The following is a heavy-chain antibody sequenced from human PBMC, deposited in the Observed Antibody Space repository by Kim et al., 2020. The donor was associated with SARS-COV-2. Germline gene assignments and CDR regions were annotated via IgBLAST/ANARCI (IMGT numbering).Heavy chain of an antibody. CDR2: IYYSGST. Sequence: SETLSLTCTVSDDSISSSSNYWGWIRQPPGKGLEWIGSIYYSGSTYYNPSLKSRVSISVDTSKNQFSLRLGSVTAADTAVYYCARQGYTYGYLTPFFDYCGQGTLVTVSS. CDR1: DDSISSSSNY. J-gene: IGHJ4*02. CDR3: ARQGYTYGYLTPFFDY. D-gene: IGHD5-18*01. V-gene: IGHV4-39*01.